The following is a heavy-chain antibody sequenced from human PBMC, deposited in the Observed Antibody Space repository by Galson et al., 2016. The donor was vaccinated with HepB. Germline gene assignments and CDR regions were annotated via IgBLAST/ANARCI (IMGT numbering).Heavy chain of an antibody. J-gene: IGHJ4*02. Sequence: SLRLSCAASGFTFGSYAMTWVRQAPGKGPEWVANINQDGSDRDYVDSVKGRFTISRDNARNSLYLQMSSLRAEDTAVYYCTSEPTDSEEGYWGQGTLVTVSS. CDR1: GFTFGSYA. CDR3: TSEPTDSEEGY. CDR2: INQDGSDR. V-gene: IGHV3-7*03.